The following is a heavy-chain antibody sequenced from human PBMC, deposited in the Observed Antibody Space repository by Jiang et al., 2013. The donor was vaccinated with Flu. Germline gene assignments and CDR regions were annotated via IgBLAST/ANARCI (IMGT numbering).Heavy chain of an antibody. Sequence: VKKPGASVKVSCKASGYTFTGYYMHWVRQAPGQGLEWMGWINPNSGGTNYAQKFQGWVTMTRDTSISTAYMELSRLRSDDTAVYYCARGNQGRGSGSSEGMDVWGQGTTVTVSS. CDR1: GYTFTGYY. J-gene: IGHJ6*02. D-gene: IGHD3-10*01. V-gene: IGHV1-2*04. CDR3: ARGNQGRGSGSSEGMDV. CDR2: INPNSGGT.